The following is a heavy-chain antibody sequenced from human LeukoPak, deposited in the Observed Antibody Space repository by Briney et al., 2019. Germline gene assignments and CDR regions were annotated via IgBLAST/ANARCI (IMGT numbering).Heavy chain of an antibody. Sequence: GGSLRLSCVASGFTFSNNDMTWVRQAPGKGLEWVSSITCSGGIRYYAGSVKGRFTISRDNSKSTLYLQMNSLRADDTAVYFCAKHWDYWGQGTLVTVSS. J-gene: IGHJ4*02. CDR3: AKHWDY. CDR2: ITCSGGIR. CDR1: GFTFSNND. V-gene: IGHV3-23*01. D-gene: IGHD1-1*01.